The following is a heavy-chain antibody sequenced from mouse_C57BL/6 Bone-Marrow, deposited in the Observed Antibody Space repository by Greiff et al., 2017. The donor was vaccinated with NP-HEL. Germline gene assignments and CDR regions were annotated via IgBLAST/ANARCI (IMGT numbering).Heavy chain of an antibody. CDR3: ARFYYGNYAYAMDY. J-gene: IGHJ4*01. Sequence: VQRVESGPELVKPGASVKISCKASGYAFSSSWMNWVKQRPGKGLEWIGRIYPGDGDTNYNGKFKGKATLTADKSSSTAYMQLSSLTSEDSAVYFCARFYYGNYAYAMDYWGQGTSVTVSS. V-gene: IGHV1-82*01. CDR2: IYPGDGDT. CDR1: GYAFSSSW. D-gene: IGHD2-1*01.